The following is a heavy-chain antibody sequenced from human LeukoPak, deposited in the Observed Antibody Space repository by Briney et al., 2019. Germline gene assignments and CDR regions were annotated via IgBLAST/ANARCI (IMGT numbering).Heavy chain of an antibody. D-gene: IGHD3-10*01. CDR1: GFTFSICA. CDR2: ISGSGGST. Sequence: GGSLRLSCAASGFTFSICAMSWVRQAPGKGLEWVSAISGSGGSTYYADSVKGRFTISRDNSKNTLYLQMNSLRAEDTALYYCAKERISQNYFDYWGQGTLVTVSS. V-gene: IGHV3-23*01. J-gene: IGHJ4*02. CDR3: AKERISQNYFDY.